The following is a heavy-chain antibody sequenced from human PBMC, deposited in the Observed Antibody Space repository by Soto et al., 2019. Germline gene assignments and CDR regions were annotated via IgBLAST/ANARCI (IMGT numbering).Heavy chain of an antibody. CDR1: GFTVSSNY. D-gene: IGHD6-19*01. Sequence: EVQLVETGGGLIQPGGSLRLSCAASGFTVSSNYMNWVRQAPGKGLEWVSALTANGGNTYYADSVKGRFTISRDNSQNTLYMQMTSLRAEDTAVYYCAKDLRGPEAGAWYFDLWGRGTLVTVSS. V-gene: IGHV3-23*04. J-gene: IGHJ2*01. CDR2: LTANGGNT. CDR3: AKDLRGPEAGAWYFDL.